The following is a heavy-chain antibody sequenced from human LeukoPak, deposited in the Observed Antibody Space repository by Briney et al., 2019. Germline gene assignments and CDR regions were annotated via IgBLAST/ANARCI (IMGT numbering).Heavy chain of an antibody. CDR1: GFTFSSYA. Sequence: GRSLRLSCAASGFTFSSYAMHWVRQAPGKGLEWVAVISYDGSNKYYADSVKGRFTISRDNSKNTLYLQMNSLRAEDTAVYYCAREGSPSSGYFNDAFDIWGQGTMVTVSS. J-gene: IGHJ3*02. V-gene: IGHV3-30*04. CDR2: ISYDGSNK. D-gene: IGHD3-22*01. CDR3: AREGSPSSGYFNDAFDI.